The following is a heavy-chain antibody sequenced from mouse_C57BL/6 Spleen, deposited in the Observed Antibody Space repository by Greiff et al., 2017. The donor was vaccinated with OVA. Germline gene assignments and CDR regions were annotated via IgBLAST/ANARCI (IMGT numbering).Heavy chain of an antibody. Sequence: QVQLQQPGAELVKPGASVKMSCKASGYTFTSYWITWVKQRPGQGLEWIGDIYPGSGSTNYNEKFKSKATLTADTSSSTAYMQLSSLTSEDSAVYYCARSNYSNYVDYWGQGTTLTVSS. CDR3: ARSNYSNYVDY. CDR2: IYPGSGST. CDR1: GYTFTSYW. J-gene: IGHJ2*01. D-gene: IGHD2-5*01. V-gene: IGHV1-55*01.